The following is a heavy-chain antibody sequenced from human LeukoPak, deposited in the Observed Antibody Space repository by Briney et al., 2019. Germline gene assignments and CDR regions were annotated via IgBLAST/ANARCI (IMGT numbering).Heavy chain of an antibody. Sequence: GGSLRLSCAASGFTFSSYSMNWVRQAPGKGLEWVSSISSSSSYIYYADSVKGRFTISRDNAKNSLYLQMNSLRADDTALYYCATWGNTWGYYRSLERDGFDIWGRGTAVIVSS. V-gene: IGHV3-21*04. CDR2: ISSSSSYI. CDR3: ATWGNTWGYYRSLERDGFDI. D-gene: IGHD1-26*01. CDR1: GFTFSSYS. J-gene: IGHJ3*02.